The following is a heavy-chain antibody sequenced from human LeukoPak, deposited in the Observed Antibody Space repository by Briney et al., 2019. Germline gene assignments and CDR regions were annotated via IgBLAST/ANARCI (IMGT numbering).Heavy chain of an antibody. CDR2: IYYSGST. Sequence: PSETLSLTCTVSGGSISSSSYYWGWIRQPPGKGLEWIGSIYYSGSTYYNPSLKRRVTISVDTSKNQFSLKLSSVAAADTAVYYCGRRYSSSSVLSFDYWGQGTLVTVSS. D-gene: IGHD6-13*01. CDR3: GRRYSSSSVLSFDY. J-gene: IGHJ4*02. V-gene: IGHV4-39*07. CDR1: GGSISSSSYY.